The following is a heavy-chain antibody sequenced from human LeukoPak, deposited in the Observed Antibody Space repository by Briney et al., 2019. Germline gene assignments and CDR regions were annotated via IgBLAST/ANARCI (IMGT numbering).Heavy chain of an antibody. J-gene: IGHJ4*02. V-gene: IGHV3-23*01. Sequence: GGSLRLSCAASGFTFSSYAMSWVRQAPGKGLGWVSAISGSGGSTYYADSVKGRFTISRDNSKNTLYLQMNSLRAEDTAVYYCAKDLSYCSSTSCPSSLFDYWGQGTLVTVSS. CDR2: ISGSGGST. D-gene: IGHD2-2*01. CDR1: GFTFSSYA. CDR3: AKDLSYCSSTSCPSSLFDY.